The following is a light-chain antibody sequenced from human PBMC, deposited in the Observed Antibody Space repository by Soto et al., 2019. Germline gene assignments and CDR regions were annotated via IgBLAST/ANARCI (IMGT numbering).Light chain of an antibody. CDR2: GAS. CDR1: QSVSSSY. CDR3: QQYGSSPPWVG. Sequence: EIVLTQSPGTLSLSPGERATLSCRASQSVSSSYLAWYQQKPGQAPRLLIYGASSRATGIPDRFSGSGSGTAFTLTISRLEPEDFAVYYCQQYGSSPPWVGFGQGTKLEIK. J-gene: IGKJ2*01. V-gene: IGKV3-20*01.